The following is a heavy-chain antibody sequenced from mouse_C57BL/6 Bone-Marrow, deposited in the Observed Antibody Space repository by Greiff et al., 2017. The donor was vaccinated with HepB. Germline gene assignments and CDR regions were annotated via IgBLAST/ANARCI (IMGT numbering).Heavy chain of an antibody. D-gene: IGHD1-1*01. V-gene: IGHV3-6*01. J-gene: IGHJ3*01. CDR3: AKEGGYYYGSRAWFAY. Sequence: EVHLVESGPGLVKPSQSLSLTCSVTGYSITSGYYWNWIRQFPGNKLEWMGYISYDGSNNYNPSLKNRISITRDTSKNQFFLKLNSVTTEDTATYYCAKEGGYYYGSRAWFAYWGQGTLVTVSA. CDR2: ISYDGSN. CDR1: GYSITSGYY.